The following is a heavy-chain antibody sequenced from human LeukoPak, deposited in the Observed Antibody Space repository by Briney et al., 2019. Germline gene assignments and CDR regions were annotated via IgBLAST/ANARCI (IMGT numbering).Heavy chain of an antibody. D-gene: IGHD3-9*01. Sequence: SETLSLTCAVFGGSFDGYYWTWIRQSPGKGLEWIGEIVYSGSTYYNPSLKSRVTISVDTSKNQFSLKLSSVTAADTAVYYCARVRYDILTGYSPRNWFDPWGQGTLVTVSS. CDR1: GGSFDGYY. J-gene: IGHJ5*02. V-gene: IGHV4-34*12. CDR3: ARVRYDILTGYSPRNWFDP. CDR2: IVYSGST.